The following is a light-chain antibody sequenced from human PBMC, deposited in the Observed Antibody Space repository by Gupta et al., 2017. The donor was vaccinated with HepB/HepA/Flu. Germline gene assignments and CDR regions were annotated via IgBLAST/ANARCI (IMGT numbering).Light chain of an antibody. CDR1: QIIDNKY. CDR3: QHYGIQMT. J-gene: IGKJ1*01. V-gene: IGKV3-20*01. Sequence: EIVLTQSPGTLSLSPGERAILSCRASQIIDNKYLAWYHQRPGQAPRLVIYGTSYSATGIPDKFSGSESETVFTLSISRLETEDCCVYYCQHYGIQMTFGQGTKVEV. CDR2: GTS.